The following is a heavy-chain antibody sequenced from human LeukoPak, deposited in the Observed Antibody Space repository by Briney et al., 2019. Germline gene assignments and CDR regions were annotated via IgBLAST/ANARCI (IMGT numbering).Heavy chain of an antibody. Sequence: PGGSLRLSCAASGFTFSSYAMSWVRQAPGKGLEWVSAISGSGGSTYYADSVKGRFTISRDNAKNSLYLQMNSLRAEDTAVYYCARDAPDDYGDYYYGMDVWGQGTTVTVSS. V-gene: IGHV3-23*01. D-gene: IGHD4-17*01. CDR1: GFTFSSYA. CDR2: ISGSGGST. CDR3: ARDAPDDYGDYYYGMDV. J-gene: IGHJ6*02.